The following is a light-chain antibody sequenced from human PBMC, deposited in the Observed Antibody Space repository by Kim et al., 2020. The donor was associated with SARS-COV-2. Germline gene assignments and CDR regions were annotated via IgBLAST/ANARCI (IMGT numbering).Light chain of an antibody. V-gene: IGKV1-33*01. CDR2: AAS. Sequence: DIQMTQSPSSLSASVGDRVTITCQASQDISNYLNWYQQKPGKAPKLLIYAASNLETGVPSRFSGSGSGTDFTFTISSLQPEDIATYYCQQYYSIPLTFGGGTKVDIK. CDR1: QDISNY. J-gene: IGKJ4*01. CDR3: QQYYSIPLT.